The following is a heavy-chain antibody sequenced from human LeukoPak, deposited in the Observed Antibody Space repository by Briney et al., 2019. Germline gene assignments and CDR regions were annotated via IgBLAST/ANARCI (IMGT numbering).Heavy chain of an antibody. V-gene: IGHV4-31*03. J-gene: IGHJ4*02. Sequence: SETLSLTCSVSGVSISSGGYYWSWIRQHPGKGLEWIGYIYYSGSTYYNPSLKSRVTISVDTSKNQFSLKLSSVTAADTAVYYCARTYYYDSSGFNFDYWGQGTLVTVSS. CDR2: IYYSGST. CDR1: GVSISSGGYY. D-gene: IGHD3-22*01. CDR3: ARTYYYDSSGFNFDY.